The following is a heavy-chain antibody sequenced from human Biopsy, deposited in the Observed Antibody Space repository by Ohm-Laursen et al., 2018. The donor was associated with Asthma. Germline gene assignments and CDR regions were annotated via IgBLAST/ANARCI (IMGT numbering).Heavy chain of an antibody. CDR1: GGSITSSSYY. Sequence: GTLSLTWTVSGGSITSSSYYWGWIRQPPGKGMEWIGSMYHSGSPYYHPSLRSRATISVDTSKNQLSLKMSSVTAADTAVYFCVRHQYSSSWSTFDYWGQGALVTVSS. CDR2: MYHSGSP. J-gene: IGHJ4*02. CDR3: VRHQYSSSWSTFDY. D-gene: IGHD3-22*01. V-gene: IGHV4-39*01.